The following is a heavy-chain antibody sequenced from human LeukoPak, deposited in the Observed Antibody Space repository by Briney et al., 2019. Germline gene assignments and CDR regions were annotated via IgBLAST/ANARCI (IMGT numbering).Heavy chain of an antibody. CDR1: GFTFNTHS. J-gene: IGHJ4*02. Sequence: GGSLRLSCEASGFTFNTHSMNWVRQAPGKGLEWVSAISGSGGSTYYADSVKGRFTISRDNSKNTLYLQMNSLRAEDTAVYYCAKDLYVVSIVVVVAATYDYWGQGTLVTVSS. CDR2: ISGSGGST. CDR3: AKDLYVVSIVVVVAATYDY. V-gene: IGHV3-23*01. D-gene: IGHD2-15*01.